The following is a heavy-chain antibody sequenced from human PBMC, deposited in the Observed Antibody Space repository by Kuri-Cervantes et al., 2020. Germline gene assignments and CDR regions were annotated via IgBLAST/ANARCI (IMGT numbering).Heavy chain of an antibody. D-gene: IGHD3-10*01. Sequence: ASVKVSCKASGYTFTGYYMHWVRQAPGQGLEWMGWIHPNSGGTNYAQKFQGRVIMTRDTSISTAYMELSRLRSDDTAVYYCARDQYYYGSGSYYSYDAFDIWGQGTMVTVSS. CDR1: GYTFTGYY. CDR2: IHPNSGGT. CDR3: ARDQYYYGSGSYYSYDAFDI. V-gene: IGHV1-2*02. J-gene: IGHJ3*02.